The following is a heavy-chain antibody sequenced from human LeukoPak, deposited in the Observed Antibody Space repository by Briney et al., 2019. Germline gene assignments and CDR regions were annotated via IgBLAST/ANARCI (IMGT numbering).Heavy chain of an antibody. Sequence: NPSETLSLTCTVSGGSISSYYWSWIRQPPGKGLEWIGYIYYSGSTNYNPSLKSRVTISVDTSKNQFSLKLSSVTAADTAVYYCARSRGGRNYYDSSGYQKIFDYWGQGTLVTVSS. V-gene: IGHV4-59*08. J-gene: IGHJ4*02. CDR2: IYYSGST. D-gene: IGHD3-22*01. CDR1: GGSISSYY. CDR3: ARSRGGRNYYDSSGYQKIFDY.